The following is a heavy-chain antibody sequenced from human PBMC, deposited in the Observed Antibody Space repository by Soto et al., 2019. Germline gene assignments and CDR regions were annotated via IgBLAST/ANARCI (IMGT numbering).Heavy chain of an antibody. CDR2: ISSSSSYI. J-gene: IGHJ5*02. CDR3: ARDPVVPAAMPIGWFDP. D-gene: IGHD2-2*01. CDR1: GFTFSSYS. V-gene: IGHV3-21*01. Sequence: GGSLRLSCAASGFTFSSYSMNWVRQAPGKGLEWVSSISSSSSYIYYADSVKGRFTISRDNAKNPLYLQMNSLRAEDTAVYYCARDPVVPAAMPIGWFDPWGQGTLVTVSS.